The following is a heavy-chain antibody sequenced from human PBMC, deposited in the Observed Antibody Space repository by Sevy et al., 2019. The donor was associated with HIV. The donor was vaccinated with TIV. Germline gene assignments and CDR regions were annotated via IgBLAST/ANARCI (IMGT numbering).Heavy chain of an antibody. V-gene: IGHV3-23*01. CDR2: LYCGGGTI. CDR1: GFAFYEYS. Sequence: GGSLRLSCAASGFAFYEYSMSWIRQAPGKGLEWVATLYCGGGTINYADSVKGRFTISRDNSKNSFYLQMDNLRVEDTALYYCAREGCSRPHDYWGQGTRVTVSS. D-gene: IGHD3-10*02. J-gene: IGHJ4*02. CDR3: AREGCSRPHDY.